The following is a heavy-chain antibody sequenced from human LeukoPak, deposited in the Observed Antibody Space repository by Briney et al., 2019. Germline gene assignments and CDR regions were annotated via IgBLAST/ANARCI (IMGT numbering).Heavy chain of an antibody. V-gene: IGHV4-61*01. CDR3: ASSRYCSSTSCYHGMDV. CDR2: IYYSGST. Sequence: SETLSLTCTVSGGSVSSGSYYWSWIRQPPGKGLEWIGYIYYSGSTNYNPSLKSRVTISVDTSKNQFSLKLSSVTAADTAVYYCASSRYCSSTSCYHGMDVWGRGTTVTVSS. CDR1: GGSVSSGSYY. J-gene: IGHJ6*02. D-gene: IGHD2-2*01.